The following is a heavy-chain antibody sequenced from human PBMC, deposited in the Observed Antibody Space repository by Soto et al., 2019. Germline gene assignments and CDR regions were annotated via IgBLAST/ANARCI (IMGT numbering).Heavy chain of an antibody. CDR3: ARLNRLRNDAFDI. D-gene: IGHD3-16*01. CDR1: GGSISSDYYS. Sequence: QVQLQESGSGLVKPSETLSLTCAVSGGSISSDYYSWSWIRQPPGKDLEWIGYIYHGGSTYYNPSIRSRVTLSVDPSKNHFSLRLTSVTAADTAVYSCARLNRLRNDAFDIWGQGTLVAVSS. V-gene: IGHV4-30-2*01. CDR2: IYHGGST. J-gene: IGHJ3*02.